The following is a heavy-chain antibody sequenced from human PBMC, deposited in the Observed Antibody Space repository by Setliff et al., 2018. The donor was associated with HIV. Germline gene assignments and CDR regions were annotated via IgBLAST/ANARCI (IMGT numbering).Heavy chain of an antibody. CDR1: GGSISSGNYY. CDR2: ICTSGKT. V-gene: IGHV4-61*09. D-gene: IGHD6-19*01. CDR3: ATGITVAPDY. Sequence: PSETLSLTCAVSGGSISSGNYYWSWVRQSAEKGLEWIGHICTSGKTDYNPSLKSRVTISADTSKNQFSLKLTSVTAADTAVYYCATGITVAPDYWGQGSLVTVSS. J-gene: IGHJ4*02.